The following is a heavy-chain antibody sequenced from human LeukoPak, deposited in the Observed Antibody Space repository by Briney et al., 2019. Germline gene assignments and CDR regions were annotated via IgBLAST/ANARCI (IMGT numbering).Heavy chain of an antibody. Sequence: QPGGSLRLSSAASGFTFSSYAMSWVRQAPGKGLEWVSGISGSGGSTYYADSVKGRFTITRDNSKNTLYLQMNSLRAEDTAVYYCAKGMVRGALTGFDYWGQGTLVTVSS. CDR3: AKGMVRGALTGFDY. J-gene: IGHJ4*02. CDR2: ISGSGGST. V-gene: IGHV3-23*01. CDR1: GFTFSSYA. D-gene: IGHD3-10*01.